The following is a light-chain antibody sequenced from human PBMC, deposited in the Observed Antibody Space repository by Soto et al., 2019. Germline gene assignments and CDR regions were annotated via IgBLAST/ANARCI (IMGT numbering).Light chain of an antibody. Sequence: DIPMTQSPSSLSASVGDRVTITCRASQSISTYLNWYQQKPRKAPKVLIYGASRLQSGVPSRISGSGSGTEFTLSISSLQPGDFATYFCQQSYTSPRTLGQGTRVEI. CDR2: GAS. J-gene: IGKJ1*01. CDR1: QSISTY. CDR3: QQSYTSPRT. V-gene: IGKV1-39*01.